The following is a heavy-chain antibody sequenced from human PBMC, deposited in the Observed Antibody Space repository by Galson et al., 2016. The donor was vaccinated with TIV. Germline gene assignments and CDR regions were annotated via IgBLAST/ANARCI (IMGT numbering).Heavy chain of an antibody. J-gene: IGHJ1*01. V-gene: IGHV3-30*04. CDR3: ASHKLSGGTEEEEGEYFQH. CDR2: ISYDGSSQ. D-gene: IGHD2-15*01. Sequence: LRLSCAASGLVFSDYAMHWVRQAPGKGLEWVAVISYDGSSQYYANSVEGRFTVSRDDSKNTLFLQMNNLRVEDTAVYYCASHKLSGGTEEEEGEYFQHWGQGTLVTVSS. CDR1: GLVFSDYA.